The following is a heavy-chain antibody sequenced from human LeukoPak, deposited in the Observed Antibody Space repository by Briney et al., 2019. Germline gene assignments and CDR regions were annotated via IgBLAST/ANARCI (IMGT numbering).Heavy chain of an antibody. Sequence: GASVKVSCKVSGYTLTQLSVHWVRPAPGKGLEWMGGFDVEDGEIIYAQKFQGRVTMTEDTYTDTAYMELSSLRSEDTAVYCCATNRQIMILGVVIMPAFDIWGQGTMVTVSS. V-gene: IGHV1-24*01. D-gene: IGHD3-3*01. CDR3: ATNRQIMILGVVIMPAFDI. J-gene: IGHJ3*02. CDR1: GYTLTQLS. CDR2: FDVEDGEI.